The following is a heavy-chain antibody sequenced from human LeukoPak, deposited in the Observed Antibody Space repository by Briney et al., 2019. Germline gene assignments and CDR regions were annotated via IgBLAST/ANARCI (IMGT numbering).Heavy chain of an antibody. J-gene: IGHJ5*02. D-gene: IGHD3-10*02. CDR1: GFTFSSYA. CDR3: AKALRPYYVSSDWFDP. V-gene: IGHV3-30*18. CDR2: ISYDGSNK. Sequence: PGGSLRLSCAASGFTFSSYAMSWVRQAPGKGLEWVAVISYDGSNKYYADSVKGRLTISRDNSKNTLYLQMNSLRAEDTAVYYCAKALRPYYVSSDWFDPWGQGTLVTVSS.